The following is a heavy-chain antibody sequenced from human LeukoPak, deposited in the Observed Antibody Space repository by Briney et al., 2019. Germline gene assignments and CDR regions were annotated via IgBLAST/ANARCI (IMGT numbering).Heavy chain of an antibody. V-gene: IGHV4-4*07. CDR3: AREVEMTTQFDF. CDR1: GGSIRTHY. CDR2: ISPTGST. Sequence: SEPLSPTCTVSGGSIRTHYWSWIRQPAGKGREWIGRISPTGSTNYNPSLKSRVTMSVDTSKNQFCLKVSSVAAADTAVYYCAREVEMTTQFDFWGQGTLVTVSS. D-gene: IGHD5-24*01. J-gene: IGHJ5*01.